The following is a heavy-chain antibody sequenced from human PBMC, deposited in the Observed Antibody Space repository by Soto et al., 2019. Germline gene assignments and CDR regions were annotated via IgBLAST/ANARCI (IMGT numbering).Heavy chain of an antibody. CDR1: GFSFSSDV. CDR2: ISPSSGTK. CDR3: AKGGCNEWHWYFDL. J-gene: IGHJ2*01. Sequence: QVQLVQSGGGVVQPGRSLGLSCAASGFSFSSDVMHWVRQPPGRGLEWVAVISPSSGTKIYADSVKGRFTISRDNTRTTLYLQLDSLGFKYTAVYYCAKGGCNEWHWYFDLLGRGTLVTVSS. V-gene: IGHV3-30*18. D-gene: IGHD1-1*01.